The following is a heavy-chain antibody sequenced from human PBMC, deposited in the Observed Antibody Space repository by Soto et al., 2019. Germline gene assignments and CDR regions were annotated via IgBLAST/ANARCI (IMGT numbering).Heavy chain of an antibody. CDR2: ISGSGRTT. D-gene: IGHD5-18*01. CDR3: ARVRGYAYGRAFDI. Sequence: GGSLRLSCAATGFTFSSYTINWVRQAPGKGLEWVSYISGSGRTTYYADSVKGRFTISRDNAKNSVSLQLSSLRDEDAAVYYCARVRGYAYGRAFDISGQGTMVTVSS. J-gene: IGHJ3*02. V-gene: IGHV3-48*02. CDR1: GFTFSSYT.